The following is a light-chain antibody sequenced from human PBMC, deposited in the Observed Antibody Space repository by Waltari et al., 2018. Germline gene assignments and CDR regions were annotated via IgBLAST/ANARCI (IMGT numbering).Light chain of an antibody. CDR1: QSVSSY. J-gene: IGKJ4*01. CDR2: DAS. Sequence: EIVLTQFPATLSLSPGERATLSCRASQSVSSYLAWYQQKPGQAPRLLIYDASSRATGIPARFSGSGSGTDFTLTISSLEPEDFAVYYCQHRSNRPLTFGGGTKVKIK. V-gene: IGKV3-11*01. CDR3: QHRSNRPLT.